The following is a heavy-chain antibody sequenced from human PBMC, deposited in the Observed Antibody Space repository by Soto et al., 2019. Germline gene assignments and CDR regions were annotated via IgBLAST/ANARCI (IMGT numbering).Heavy chain of an antibody. Sequence: QVELVQSVAEMKKPGASVMVTCKTSGYNFFTYALSWVRQAPGQGLEWIGWISANNGSIKYAQKFQDRVILTTDTYTSTAYMEMRSLRSDDTAVYYCASDFWFGELSPIQHWGQGTPVTVSS. V-gene: IGHV1-18*01. CDR3: ASDFWFGELSPIQH. D-gene: IGHD3-10*01. CDR2: ISANNGSI. CDR1: GYNFFTYA. J-gene: IGHJ1*01.